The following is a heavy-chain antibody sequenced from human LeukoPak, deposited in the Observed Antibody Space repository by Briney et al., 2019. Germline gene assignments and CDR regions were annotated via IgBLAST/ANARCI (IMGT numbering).Heavy chain of an antibody. CDR1: GFSFSNYG. Sequence: GGSLRLSCAASGFSFSNYGMHWVRQAPGKGLEWVAVISEDGKNKYYADSVKGRFTISRDNSKNTLYLQMNSLRAEDTAVYYCARDSGPTDYWGQGTLVTVSS. J-gene: IGHJ4*02. V-gene: IGHV3-30*03. CDR2: ISEDGKNK. D-gene: IGHD2-15*01. CDR3: ARDSGPTDY.